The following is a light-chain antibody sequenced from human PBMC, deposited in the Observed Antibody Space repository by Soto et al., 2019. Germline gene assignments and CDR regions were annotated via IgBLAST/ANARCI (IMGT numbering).Light chain of an antibody. CDR2: DVS. CDR1: SSDVGGYNY. V-gene: IGLV2-11*01. CDR3: CSYAGSYTLEG. Sequence: QSALTQPRSVSGSPGQSVTISCTGTSSDVGGYNYVSWYQQHPGKAPKLMIYDVSKRPSGVPDRFSGSKSGNTACLTISGLQAEDEADYYCCSYAGSYTLEGFGGGTKLTVL. J-gene: IGLJ2*01.